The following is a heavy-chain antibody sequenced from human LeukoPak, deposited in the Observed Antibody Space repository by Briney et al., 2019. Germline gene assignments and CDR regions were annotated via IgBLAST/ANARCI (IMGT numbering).Heavy chain of an antibody. Sequence: PSETLSLTCTVSGGSISSHYWSWIRQPPGKGLEWIGYIYDSGSTNYNPSLKSRVTISVDTSKNQFSLKLSSVTAADTAVYYCARGEGVLRLHAFDIWGQGTMVTVSS. CDR1: GGSISSHY. D-gene: IGHD4-17*01. CDR2: IYDSGST. J-gene: IGHJ3*02. CDR3: ARGEGVLRLHAFDI. V-gene: IGHV4-59*11.